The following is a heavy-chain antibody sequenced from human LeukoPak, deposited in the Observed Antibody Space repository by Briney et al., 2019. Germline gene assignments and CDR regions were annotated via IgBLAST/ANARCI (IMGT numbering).Heavy chain of an antibody. Sequence: PSETLSLTCTVSGGSISSYYWSWIRQPPGKGLEWIGYIYYSGSINYNPSLKSRVTISVDTSKNQFSLKLSSVTAADTAVYYCARHGTAKVYYYYGMDVWGQGTTVTVSS. CDR2: IYYSGSI. J-gene: IGHJ6*02. CDR1: GGSISSYY. V-gene: IGHV4-59*08. D-gene: IGHD5-18*01. CDR3: ARHGTAKVYYYYGMDV.